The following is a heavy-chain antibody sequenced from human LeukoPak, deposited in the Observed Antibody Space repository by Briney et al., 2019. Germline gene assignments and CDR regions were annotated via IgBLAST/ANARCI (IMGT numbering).Heavy chain of an antibody. V-gene: IGHV3-7*01. Sequence: PGGSLRLSCAASGFTFSSYWMSWVRQAPGKGLEWVANIKQDGSEKYYVDSVKGRFTISRDNAKNSLYLQMNSLRAEDTAVYYCARSDSSGYRIAEYFQHWGQGTPVTVSS. CDR2: IKQDGSEK. CDR1: GFTFSSYW. J-gene: IGHJ1*01. CDR3: ARSDSSGYRIAEYFQH. D-gene: IGHD3-22*01.